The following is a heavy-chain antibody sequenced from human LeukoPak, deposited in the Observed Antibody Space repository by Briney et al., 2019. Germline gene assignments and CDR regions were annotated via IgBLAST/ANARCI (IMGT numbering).Heavy chain of an antibody. CDR3: ARDTKAFDY. CDR2: IYHSGST. CDR1: GYSISSGYY. V-gene: IGHV4-38-2*02. J-gene: IGHJ4*02. Sequence: PSETLSLTRTVSGYSISSGYYWGWIRQPPGKGLEGIGSIYHSGSTYYNPSLKSRVTLSVDTSKNQFSLKLSSVTAADTAVYYCARDTKAFDYWGQGTLVTVSS.